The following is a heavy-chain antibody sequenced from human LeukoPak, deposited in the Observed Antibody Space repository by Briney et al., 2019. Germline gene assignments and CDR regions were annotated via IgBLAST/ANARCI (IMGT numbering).Heavy chain of an antibody. Sequence: GESLKISCQGSEYNFATYWIAWLRQMPGKGLEWMGIIYPSDSDTRYSPSFQGQVTISADKSIKTAYLQWSSLKASDTATYYCARPLQGIVGATGFDYWGQGTLVTVSS. J-gene: IGHJ4*02. V-gene: IGHV5-51*01. D-gene: IGHD1-26*01. CDR1: EYNFATYW. CDR3: ARPLQGIVGATGFDY. CDR2: IYPSDSDT.